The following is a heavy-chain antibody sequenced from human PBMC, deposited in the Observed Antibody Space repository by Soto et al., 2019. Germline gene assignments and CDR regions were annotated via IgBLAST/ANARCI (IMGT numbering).Heavy chain of an antibody. Sequence: QLLQSGGGLVQPGGSLTLSCAASGFTFGTPDMSWVRQAPGEGLEWVSTIDGSGGITYYADSVKGRFTISRDNSRNTVYLQMNSLRGDDTALYYRVKNSGWSNTWGQGALVTVSS. CDR1: GFTFGTPD. CDR2: IDGSGGIT. CDR3: VKNSGWSNT. D-gene: IGHD6-19*01. J-gene: IGHJ5*02. V-gene: IGHV3-23*01.